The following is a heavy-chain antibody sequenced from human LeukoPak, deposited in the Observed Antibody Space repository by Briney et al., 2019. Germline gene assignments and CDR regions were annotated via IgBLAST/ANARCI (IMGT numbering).Heavy chain of an antibody. CDR1: GGSISSYY. CDR2: IYYSGST. D-gene: IGHD3-16*01. V-gene: IGHV4-59*08. J-gene: IGHJ4*02. Sequence: SETLSLTCTVSGGSISSYYWSWIRQPPGKGLEWIGYIYYSGSTNYNPSLKSRVTISVDTSKNQFSLKLSSVTAADTAVYYCAGGPWGVYYFDYWGQGPLFTVSS. CDR3: AGGPWGVYYFDY.